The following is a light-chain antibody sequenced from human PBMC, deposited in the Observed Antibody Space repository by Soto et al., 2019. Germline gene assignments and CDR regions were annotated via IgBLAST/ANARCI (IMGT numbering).Light chain of an antibody. V-gene: IGKV3-20*01. Sequence: EIVLTRSPGTLSLSPWERYTLSCKASQSVSKNYLAWYQQKPGQAPRXLIYGASSRATGIPHRFSGSGSGTDFTLTIRRMEPEDCAVYYCQQYGSSPRFGQGTKVDIK. CDR2: GAS. CDR3: QQYGSSPR. CDR1: QSVSKNY. J-gene: IGKJ1*01.